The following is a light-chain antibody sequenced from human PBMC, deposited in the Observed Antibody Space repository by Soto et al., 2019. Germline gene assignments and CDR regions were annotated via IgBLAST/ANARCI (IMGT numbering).Light chain of an antibody. CDR3: QQTYNTPRT. V-gene: IGKV1-39*01. J-gene: IGKJ1*01. CDR1: QSITTY. Sequence: DIQMTQSPSSLAASVGDRFSITGRASQSITTYLNWYQHKEGTAPKLLIYGASSLHSGVPPRFSGSGSGTDFTLTISSLQAEDFATYYCQQTYNTPRTFGRGTKVDI. CDR2: GAS.